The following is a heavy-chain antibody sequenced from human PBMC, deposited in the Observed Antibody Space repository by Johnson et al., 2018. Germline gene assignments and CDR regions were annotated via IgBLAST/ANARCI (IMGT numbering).Heavy chain of an antibody. CDR3: ARAQGGDYLAEYFQH. D-gene: IGHD4-17*01. CDR2: ICYDGSNK. V-gene: IGHV3-33*01. Sequence: VQLVESGGGVVQPGRSLRRSCAASGFIFSGYGMHWVRQAPGKGLEWVAVICYDGSNKYYAESVKGRFTISRENSKYTVYLQMHSLKAEDTAVFYWARAQGGDYLAEYFQHWGQGTLVTVSS. CDR1: GFIFSGYG. J-gene: IGHJ1*01.